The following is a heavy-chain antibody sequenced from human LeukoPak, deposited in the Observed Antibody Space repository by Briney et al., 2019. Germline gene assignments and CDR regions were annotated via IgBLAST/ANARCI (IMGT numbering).Heavy chain of an antibody. J-gene: IGHJ4*02. CDR2: IYHSGST. V-gene: IGHV4-38-2*02. CDR1: GYSISSGYY. CDR3: ARGGRYFDWLFLGGY. D-gene: IGHD3-9*01. Sequence: PSETLSLTCTVSGYSISSGYYWGWIRPPPGKGLEWIGSIYHSGSTYYNPSLKSRVTISVDTSKNQFSLKLSSVTAADTAVYYCARGGRYFDWLFLGGYWGQGTLVTVSS.